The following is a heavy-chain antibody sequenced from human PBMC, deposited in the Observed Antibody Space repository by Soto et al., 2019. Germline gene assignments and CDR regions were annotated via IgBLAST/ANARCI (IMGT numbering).Heavy chain of an antibody. CDR3: ARQTQVVLLGIGDAFDI. V-gene: IGHV4-59*08. J-gene: IGHJ3*02. CDR2: IYYSGST. Sequence: SETLSLTCTVSGGSISSYYWSWIRQPPGKGLEWIGYIYYSGSTNYNPSLKSRVTISVDTSKTQFSLKLSSVTAADTAVYYCARQTQVVLLGIGDAFDIWGQGTMVTVSS. D-gene: IGHD3-10*01. CDR1: GGSISSYY.